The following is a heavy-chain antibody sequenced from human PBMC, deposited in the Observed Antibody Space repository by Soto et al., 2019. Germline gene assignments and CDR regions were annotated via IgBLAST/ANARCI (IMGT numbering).Heavy chain of an antibody. CDR1: GGTFSSYA. D-gene: IGHD2-2*01. V-gene: IGHV5-51*01. J-gene: IGHJ6*02. CDR3: ARHAAGEYYYYYYGMDV. Sequence: GASVKVSCKASGGTFSSYAISWVRQMPGKVLEWMGIIYPGDSDTRYSPSFQGQVTISADKSISTAYLQWSSLKASDTAMYYCARHAAGEYYYYYYGMDVWGQGTTVTVS. CDR2: IYPGDSDT.